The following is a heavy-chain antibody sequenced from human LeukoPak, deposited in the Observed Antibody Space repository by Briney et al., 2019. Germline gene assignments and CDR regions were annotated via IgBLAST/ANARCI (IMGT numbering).Heavy chain of an antibody. D-gene: IGHD3-16*02. V-gene: IGHV1-2*02. CDR3: ARTGYDYVWGSYRYTVLDY. Sequence: ASVKVSCTASGYTLTGYYIHWVRQAPGQGLEWMGWINPYTGDTNSAQKFQGRVTMTRDTSISTAYMELSSLRSEDTAVYYCARTGYDYVWGSYRYTVLDYWGQGTLVTVSS. J-gene: IGHJ4*02. CDR1: GYTLTGYY. CDR2: INPYTGDT.